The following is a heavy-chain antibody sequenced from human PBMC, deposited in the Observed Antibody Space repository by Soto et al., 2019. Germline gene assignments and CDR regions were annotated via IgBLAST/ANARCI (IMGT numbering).Heavy chain of an antibody. CDR3: AKDPPTNYGDYEAANAPFDY. CDR1: GFTFSSYA. Sequence: EVQLLESGGGLVQPGGSLRLSCAASGFTFSSYAMSWVRQAPGKGLEWVSSISGSGGSTYYADSVKGRFTITRDSSKNTLYLQMNSLRAEDTAVYYCAKDPPTNYGDYEAANAPFDYWGQGTLVTVSS. D-gene: IGHD4-17*01. J-gene: IGHJ4*02. V-gene: IGHV3-23*01. CDR2: ISGSGGST.